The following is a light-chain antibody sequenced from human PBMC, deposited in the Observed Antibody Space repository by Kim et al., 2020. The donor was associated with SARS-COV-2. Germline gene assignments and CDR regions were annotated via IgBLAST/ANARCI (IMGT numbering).Light chain of an antibody. J-gene: IGLJ2*01. CDR2: RDS. CDR1: NIGSKN. CDR3: QVWDSSTVV. V-gene: IGLV3-9*01. Sequence: YELTQPLSVSVALGQTARITCGGNNIGSKNVHWYQQKPGQAPVLVIYRDSNRPSGIPERFSGSNSGNTATLTISRAQAGDEADYYCQVWDSSTVVFGGGTQLTVL.